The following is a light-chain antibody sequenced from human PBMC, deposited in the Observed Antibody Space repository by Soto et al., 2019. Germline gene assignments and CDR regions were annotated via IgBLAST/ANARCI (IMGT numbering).Light chain of an antibody. CDR2: HAS. Sequence: DIQMTQSPSTLSASVGDRVTIPCRASQSIVRWLAWYQQKPGKAPKLLIFHASNLKSGVPSRFSGSGSGTEFTLTVTSLQPDDFATYYCLQYDSFPWTFGQGTKVDIK. CDR3: LQYDSFPWT. CDR1: QSIVRW. V-gene: IGKV1-5*01. J-gene: IGKJ1*01.